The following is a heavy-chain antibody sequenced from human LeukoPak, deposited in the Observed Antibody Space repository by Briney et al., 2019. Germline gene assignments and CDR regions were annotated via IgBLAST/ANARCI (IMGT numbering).Heavy chain of an antibody. CDR2: TYSGGST. Sequence: PGGSLRLSCAASGFAVSSNYMSWVRQTPGKGLEWVSITYSGGSTYYADSVKGRFTISRDNSKNMLYLQMNSLSPEDTAVYYCTGGSYAGAFDIWGQGTMVTVS. CDR1: GFAVSSNY. J-gene: IGHJ3*02. V-gene: IGHV3-53*01. D-gene: IGHD1-1*01. CDR3: TGGSYAGAFDI.